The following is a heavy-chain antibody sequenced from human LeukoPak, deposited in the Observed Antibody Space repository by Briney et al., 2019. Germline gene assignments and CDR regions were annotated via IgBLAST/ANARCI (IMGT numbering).Heavy chain of an antibody. CDR3: ARALLRWGAFDI. Sequence: SETLSLTCAVYGGSFSGYYWSWIRQPPGKGLEWIGEINHSGSTNYNPSLKSRVTISVDTSKNQFSLKLSSVTAADTAVYYCARALLRWGAFDIWGQGTMVTVSS. CDR2: INHSGST. D-gene: IGHD3-16*01. CDR1: GGSFSGYY. J-gene: IGHJ3*02. V-gene: IGHV4-34*01.